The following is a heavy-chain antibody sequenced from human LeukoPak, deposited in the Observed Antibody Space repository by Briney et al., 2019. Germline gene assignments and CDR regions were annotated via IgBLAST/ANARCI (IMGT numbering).Heavy chain of an antibody. CDR3: ATPLGNWNDVYYFDY. V-gene: IGHV1-24*01. CDR1: GYTLTVLS. CDR2: FDPEEGET. D-gene: IGHD1-1*01. J-gene: IGHJ4*02. Sequence: GASVKVSCKVSGYTLTVLSMHWVRDDPGKGRVWGGGFDPEEGETIYTQNSRGRVTMTEDTSTDTAYMALSSLRSEDTAVYYGATPLGNWNDVYYFDYWGQGTLVTVSS.